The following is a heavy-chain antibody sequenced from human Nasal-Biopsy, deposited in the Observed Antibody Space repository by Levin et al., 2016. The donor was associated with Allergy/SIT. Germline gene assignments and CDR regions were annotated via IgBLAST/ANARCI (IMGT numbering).Heavy chain of an antibody. Sequence: GSLRLSCIVAGDSMNDYYWSWIRQPPGKGLEWIGNINNSGSTNYNPSLRSRLTISVDTSKNQFSLKLSSVTAADTAVYYCARVSFESFYYYAMDVWGQGTTVTVSS. CDR2: INNSGST. D-gene: IGHD1-7*01. J-gene: IGHJ6*02. V-gene: IGHV4-59*01. CDR3: ARVSFESFYYYAMDV. CDR1: GDSMNDYY.